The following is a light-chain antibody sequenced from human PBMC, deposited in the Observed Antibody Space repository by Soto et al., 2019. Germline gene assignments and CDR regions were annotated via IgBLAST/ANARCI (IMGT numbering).Light chain of an antibody. CDR1: QSVSNN. Sequence: ILMTQSPTTLSVSPGERATLSCRASQSVSNNFAWYQQKPGQAPRLLIYDASSRATGIPARFSGSGSGTEFTLTISGLQAEDFAVYYCQQYNSWPPWTFGQGTKLEIK. CDR2: DAS. CDR3: QQYNSWPPWT. J-gene: IGKJ1*01. V-gene: IGKV3-15*01.